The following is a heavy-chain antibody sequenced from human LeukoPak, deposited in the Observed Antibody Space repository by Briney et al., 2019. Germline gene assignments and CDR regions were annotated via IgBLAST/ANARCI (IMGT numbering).Heavy chain of an antibody. Sequence: GGSLRLSCAASGFAFSSYAMSWVRQAPGKGLEWVSGISGTGGSTYYGDSVKGRFTISRDNSKNTLYLRMNSQRAEDTAVYYCAKGGVGTSLQPFDYWGQGTLVTVSS. J-gene: IGHJ4*02. V-gene: IGHV3-23*01. CDR3: AKGGVGTSLQPFDY. CDR2: ISGTGGST. D-gene: IGHD2-8*01. CDR1: GFAFSSYA.